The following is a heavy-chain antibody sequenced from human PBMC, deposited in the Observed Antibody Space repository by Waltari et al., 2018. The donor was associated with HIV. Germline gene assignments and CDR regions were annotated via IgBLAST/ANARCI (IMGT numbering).Heavy chain of an antibody. Sequence: QVQLQESGPGLVKPSETLSLTCSVSEYSITSGYYWGWIRQAPGRGLEWIGSISHSGTTVYSPSLKSRVTLFRDTSKNQFFLKLTSATAEDMAVYYCASTYYDLLEGWYFDFWGQGRLVTVSS. V-gene: IGHV4-38-2*02. CDR3: ASTYYDLLEGWYFDF. CDR2: ISHSGTT. J-gene: IGHJ4*02. CDR1: EYSITSGYY. D-gene: IGHD3-3*01.